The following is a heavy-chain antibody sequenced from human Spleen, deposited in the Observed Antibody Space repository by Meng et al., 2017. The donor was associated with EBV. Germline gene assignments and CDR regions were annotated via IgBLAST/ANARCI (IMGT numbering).Heavy chain of an antibody. CDR2: INAGNGNT. CDR1: GYTFTSYA. J-gene: IGHJ4*02. CDR3: ARDPGVYYYDY. D-gene: IGHD3-10*01. Sequence: QVQLLQAGAEVKKPGASVKVSGKASGYTFTSYAMHWVRQAPGQRLEWMGWINAGNGNTKYSQKFQGRVTITRDTSASTAYMELSSLRSEDTAVYYCARDPGVYYYDYWGQGTLVTVSS. V-gene: IGHV1-3*01.